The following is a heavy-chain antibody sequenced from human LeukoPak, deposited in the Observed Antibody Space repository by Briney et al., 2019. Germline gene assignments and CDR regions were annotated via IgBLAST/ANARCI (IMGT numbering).Heavy chain of an antibody. CDR1: GGSISSSNW. V-gene: IGHV4-4*02. Sequence: SETLSLTCAVSGGSISSSNWWSWVRQPPGKGLEWIGEIYHSGSTNYNPSLKSRVTISVDKSKNQFSLKLSSVTAADTAMYYCARAVGGDGDYAGFDYWGQGTLVTVSS. CDR3: ARAVGGDGDYAGFDY. D-gene: IGHD4-17*01. CDR2: IYHSGST. J-gene: IGHJ4*02.